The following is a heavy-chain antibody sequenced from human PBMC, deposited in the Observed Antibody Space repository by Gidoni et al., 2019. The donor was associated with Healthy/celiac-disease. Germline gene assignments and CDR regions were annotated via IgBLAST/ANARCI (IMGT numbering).Heavy chain of an antibody. V-gene: IGHV4-59*01. CDR2: IYYSVCT. D-gene: IGHD6-13*01. Sequence: PSETLSLTCTVSGGSISSYYWSWIRQPPGKGLEWIGYIYYSVCTNYNPSLKSRVTISVDTSKNQFSLKLSSVTAADTAVYYCAGGGGTAAGTTFQKWYNWFDPWGQGTLVTVSS. CDR1: GGSISSYY. CDR3: AGGGGTAAGTTFQKWYNWFDP. J-gene: IGHJ5*02.